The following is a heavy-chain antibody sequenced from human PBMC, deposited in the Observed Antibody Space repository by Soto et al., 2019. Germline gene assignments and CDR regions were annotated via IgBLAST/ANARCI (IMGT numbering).Heavy chain of an antibody. CDR2: ISYDGSNK. Sequence: PGGSLRLSCAASGFTFSSYGMHWVRQAPGKGLEWVAVISYDGSNKYYADSVKGRFTISRDNSKNTLYLQMNSLRAEDTAVYYCAKDGSTRYYYGMDVWGQGTTVTVSS. J-gene: IGHJ6*02. CDR1: GFTFSSYG. CDR3: AKDGSTRYYYGMDV. V-gene: IGHV3-30*18.